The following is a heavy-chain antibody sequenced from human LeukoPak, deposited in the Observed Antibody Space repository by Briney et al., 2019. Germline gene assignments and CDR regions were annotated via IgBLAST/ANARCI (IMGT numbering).Heavy chain of an antibody. CDR1: GFTFSSYW. D-gene: IGHD3-10*01. CDR2: INTDGSST. J-gene: IGHJ4*02. V-gene: IGHV3-74*01. CDR3: ARGPPYGSRSDYFDY. Sequence: GGSLRLSCAASGFTFSSYWMHWVRQGPGKGLVWVSRINTDGSSTSYANSVKGRFTISRDNAKNTLYLQMNSLRDEDTAVYYCARGPPYGSRSDYFDYWGQGTLVTVSS.